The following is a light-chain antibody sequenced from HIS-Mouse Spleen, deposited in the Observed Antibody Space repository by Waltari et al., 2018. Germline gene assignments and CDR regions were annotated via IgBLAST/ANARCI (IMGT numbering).Light chain of an antibody. V-gene: IGLV3-25*03. J-gene: IGLJ1*01. CDR1: ALPKQD. CDR3: QSADSSGTYV. Sequence: SYELTQPPSVSVSPGQTATTTCPGDALPKQDAYWYQQKPGQSPVLVIYKDSARPSGIPERFSGSSSGTTVTLTISGVQAEDEADYYCQSADSSGTYVFGTGTKVTVL. CDR2: KDS.